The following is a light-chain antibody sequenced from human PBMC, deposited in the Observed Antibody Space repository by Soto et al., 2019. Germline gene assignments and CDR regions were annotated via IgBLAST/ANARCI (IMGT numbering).Light chain of an antibody. V-gene: IGKV1-5*01. CDR2: HDS. CDR3: QHYNSYPYT. Sequence: DIQMTQSPPTLSASVGDRVSITCRASQSISVWLAWFQQKPGKAPKLLIYHDSTLQSEVPSRFSGSGSGTEFTLTISRLQPDDFATYYCQHYNSYPYTFGQGTKLEI. CDR1: QSISVW. J-gene: IGKJ2*01.